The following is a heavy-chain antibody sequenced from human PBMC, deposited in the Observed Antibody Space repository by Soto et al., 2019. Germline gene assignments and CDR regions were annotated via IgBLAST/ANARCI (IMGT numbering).Heavy chain of an antibody. V-gene: IGHV3-23*01. CDR3: AKDPRRGVGATTQAV. CDR2: ISGSGGST. Sequence: PGGSLRLSCAASGFTFSSYAMSWVRQAPGKGLEWVSAISGSGGSTYYADSVKGRFTISRDNSKNTLYLQMNSLRAEDTAVYYCAKDPRRGVGATTQAVWGQGTLVTVSS. D-gene: IGHD1-26*01. CDR1: GFTFSSYA. J-gene: IGHJ4*02.